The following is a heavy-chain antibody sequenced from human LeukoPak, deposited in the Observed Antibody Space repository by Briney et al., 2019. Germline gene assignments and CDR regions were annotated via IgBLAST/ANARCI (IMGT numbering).Heavy chain of an antibody. Sequence: GGSLRLSCAASGFTFSSYAMSWVRQAPGKGLEWVSAISGSGGSTYYADSVKGRFTISRDNSKNTLYLQMNSLRAEDTAVYYCAKVPAYYDFWSGHSELFADYWGQGTLVTVSS. CDR3: AKVPAYYDFWSGHSELFADY. V-gene: IGHV3-23*01. D-gene: IGHD3-3*01. CDR2: ISGSGGST. J-gene: IGHJ4*02. CDR1: GFTFSSYA.